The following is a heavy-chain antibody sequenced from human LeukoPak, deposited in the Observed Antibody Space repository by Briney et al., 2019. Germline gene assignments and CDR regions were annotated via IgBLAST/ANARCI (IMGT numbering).Heavy chain of an antibody. V-gene: IGHV4-61*05. D-gene: IGHD3-10*01. CDR3: AKTAKYYYGSETYYFFEY. J-gene: IGHJ4*02. CDR2: ISYTGST. CDR1: GGSISSSSYY. Sequence: SETLSLTCTVSGGSISSSSYYWGWIRQHPGNGLEWIGYISYTGSTTYNSSLKSRVTISLDTSQNQFSLKLTSVTPADTAVYYCAKTAKYYYGSETYYFFEYWGQGTLVTVSS.